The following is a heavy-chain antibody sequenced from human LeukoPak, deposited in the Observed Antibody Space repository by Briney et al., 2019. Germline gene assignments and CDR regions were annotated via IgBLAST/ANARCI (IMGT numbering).Heavy chain of an antibody. CDR3: ARDRYYYGSGSPILGY. J-gene: IGHJ4*02. CDR2: ISSGSTYI. V-gene: IGHV3-21*01. D-gene: IGHD3-10*01. CDR1: GFTFNSYI. Sequence: GGSLRLSCAASGFTFNSYIMDWVRQAPGKGLEWVSSISSGSTYIYYADSVKGRFTISRDNAKNSLYLQMNSLRAEDTAVYYCARDRYYYGSGSPILGYWGQGTLVTVSS.